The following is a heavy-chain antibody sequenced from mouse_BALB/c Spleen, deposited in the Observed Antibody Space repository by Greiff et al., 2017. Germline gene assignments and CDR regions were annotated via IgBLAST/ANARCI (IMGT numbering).Heavy chain of an antibody. CDR2: INPGSGGT. CDR1: GYAFTNYL. CDR3: ARYRWLGDYAMDY. D-gene: IGHD2-3*01. V-gene: IGHV1-54*01. J-gene: IGHJ4*01. Sequence: QVQLQQSGAELVRPGTSVKVSCKASGYAFTNYLIEWVKQRPGQGLEWIGVINPGSGGTNYNEKFKGKATLTADKSSSTAYMQLRSLTSDDSAVYFCARYRWLGDYAMDYWGQGTSVTVSS.